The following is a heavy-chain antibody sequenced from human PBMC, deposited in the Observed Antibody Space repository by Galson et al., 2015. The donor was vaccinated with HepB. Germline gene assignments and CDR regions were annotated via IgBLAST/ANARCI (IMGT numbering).Heavy chain of an antibody. CDR2: TYYRSKWHN. J-gene: IGHJ4*02. D-gene: IGHD3-16*01. Sequence: CAISGDSVSSNSAAWNWIRQSPPRGLEWLGRTYYRSKWHNDYAESVKSRITINSDTSKNQFSLQLNSVTPEDTAVYYCARGTGGLDYWGQGTLVTVSS. CDR3: ARGTGGLDY. CDR1: GDSVSSNSAA. V-gene: IGHV6-1*01.